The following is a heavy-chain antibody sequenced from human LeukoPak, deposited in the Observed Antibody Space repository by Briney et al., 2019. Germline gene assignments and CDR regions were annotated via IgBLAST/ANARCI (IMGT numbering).Heavy chain of an antibody. V-gene: IGHV1-2*02. J-gene: IGHJ4*02. D-gene: IGHD2-2*01. Sequence: KPGASVKVSCKASGYTFTDYYMHWVRQAPGQGFEWMGWINPNDGDTNYAQKFQGRVTMTRDTSISTAHMEVSRLRFDDTAVYYCARANFLYCSSTTCLFDYWGQGTLVTVSS. CDR2: INPNDGDT. CDR1: GYTFTDYY. CDR3: ARANFLYCSSTTCLFDY.